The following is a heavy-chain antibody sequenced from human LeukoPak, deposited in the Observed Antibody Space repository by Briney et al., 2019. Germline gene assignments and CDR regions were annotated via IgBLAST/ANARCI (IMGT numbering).Heavy chain of an antibody. CDR3: ARGNMESGYDFWSGYYTGIDY. V-gene: IGHV3-7*03. D-gene: IGHD3-3*01. CDR2: IKQDGSEK. Sequence: GGALRLSCAASGFTFSSYWMSWVRQAPGKGLEWVANIKQDGSEKYYVDSVKGRFTISRDNAKNSLYLQMNSLRAEDTAVYYCARGNMESGYDFWSGYYTGIDYWGQGTLVTVSS. CDR1: GFTFSSYW. J-gene: IGHJ4*02.